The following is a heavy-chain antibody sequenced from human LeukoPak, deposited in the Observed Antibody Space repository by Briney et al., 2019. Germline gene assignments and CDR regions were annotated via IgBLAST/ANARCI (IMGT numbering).Heavy chain of an antibody. V-gene: IGHV3-15*01. Sequence: GGSLRLSCAASGFTFSNAWMSWVRQAPGKGLEWVGRIKSKTDCGTTDYAAPVNGRFTISRDDSKNTLYLQMNSLKTEDTAVYYCTTDLSSSTDYWGQGTLVTVSS. D-gene: IGHD6-6*01. CDR1: GFTFSNAW. CDR3: TTDLSSSTDY. CDR2: IKSKTDCGTT. J-gene: IGHJ4*02.